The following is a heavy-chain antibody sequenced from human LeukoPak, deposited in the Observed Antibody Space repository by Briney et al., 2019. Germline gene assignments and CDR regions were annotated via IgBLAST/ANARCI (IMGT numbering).Heavy chain of an antibody. CDR2: IKGDGSTT. V-gene: IGHV3-74*01. D-gene: IGHD1-1*01. Sequence: GGSLRLSCEASGMXISGSWMHWVRQAPGKGLVWVSRIKGDGSTTSYADSVRGRFTISRDNAKNTVYLHMNSLRAEDTAVYYCARSDNLDYWGQGTLVTVSS. J-gene: IGHJ4*02. CDR1: GMXISGSW. CDR3: ARSDNLDY.